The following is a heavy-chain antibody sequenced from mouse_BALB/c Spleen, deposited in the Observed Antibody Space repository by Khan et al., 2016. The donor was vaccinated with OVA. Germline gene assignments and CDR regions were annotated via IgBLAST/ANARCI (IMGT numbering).Heavy chain of an antibody. V-gene: IGHV1-76*01. CDR2: IYPGTVNT. CDR1: GYIFTSYW. D-gene: IGHD6-1*01. CDR3: AREEPLYYFDY. Sequence: VQLQQSGAELMRPGASVKLSCKPSGYIFTSYWIHWVKQRSGQGLEWIARIYPGTVNTYYNEKFKDKAKLTADKSSTTAYMQLSSLTSEDSHVYFCAREEPLYYFDYWGQGTTLTVSS. J-gene: IGHJ2*01.